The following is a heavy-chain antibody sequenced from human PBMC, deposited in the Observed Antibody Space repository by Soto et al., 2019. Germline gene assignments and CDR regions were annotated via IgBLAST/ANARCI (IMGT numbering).Heavy chain of an antibody. CDR1: GFTFSSYG. D-gene: IGHD2-15*01. CDR2: ISYDGSNK. V-gene: IGHV3-30*18. CDR3: AKERDIVVVVAPVDH. Sequence: QVQLVESGGGVVQPGRSLRLSCAASGFTFSSYGMHWVRQAPGKGLEWVAVISYDGSNKYYADSVKGRFTISRDNSKKTLYLQMTTLRAADTAAYYCAKERDIVVVVAPVDHWGQGTLVTVSS. J-gene: IGHJ4*02.